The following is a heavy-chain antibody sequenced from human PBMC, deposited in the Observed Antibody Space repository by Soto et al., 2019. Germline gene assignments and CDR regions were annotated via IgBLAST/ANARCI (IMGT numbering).Heavy chain of an antibody. Sequence: AETLSLTCSVSGGSISSFYHWRWIRQPPGKGLEWIGYIFYSENPSTNYNPSLKSRVTISLDRSNNQFSLRLSSVTAADTAVYYCARDRYSSGWAYNWSDPWGHVTLVTVSS. CDR3: ARDRYSSGWAYNWSDP. D-gene: IGHD6-19*01. CDR1: GGSISSFYH. V-gene: IGHV4-59*01. J-gene: IGHJ5*02. CDR2: IFYSENPST.